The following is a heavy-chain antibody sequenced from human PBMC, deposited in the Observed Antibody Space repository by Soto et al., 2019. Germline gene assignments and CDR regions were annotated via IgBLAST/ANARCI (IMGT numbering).Heavy chain of an antibody. CDR3: ARVLGDWNAVRGGGGY. V-gene: IGHV1-3*01. J-gene: IGHJ4*02. CDR1: GYTFTSYA. D-gene: IGHD1-1*01. Sequence: QVQLVQSGAEVKKPGASVKFSCKASGYTFTSYAMHWVRQAPGQRREWMGCINAGNGNTKYSQKFQGRVTITRDTSASTAYMKLSSLRYEDTAVYYCARVLGDWNAVRGGGGYWGQGTLVAVSS. CDR2: INAGNGNT.